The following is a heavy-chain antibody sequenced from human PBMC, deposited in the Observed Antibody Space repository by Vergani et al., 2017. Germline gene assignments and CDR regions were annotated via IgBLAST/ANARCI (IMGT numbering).Heavy chain of an antibody. Sequence: EVQLVESGGGLVQPGGSLRLSCAASGFTFSSYWMHWVRQAPGKGLVWVSRINSDGSSTSYADSVKGRFTISRDNAKNTLYLQMNSLRAEDTAVYYCARGGRDSDIVVVVAATXVDYWGQGTLVTVSS. CDR2: INSDGSST. CDR1: GFTFSSYW. J-gene: IGHJ4*02. D-gene: IGHD2-15*01. V-gene: IGHV3-74*01. CDR3: ARGGRDSDIVVVVAATXVDY.